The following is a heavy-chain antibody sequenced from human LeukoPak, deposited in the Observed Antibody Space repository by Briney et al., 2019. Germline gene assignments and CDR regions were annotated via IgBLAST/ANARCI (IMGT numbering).Heavy chain of an antibody. CDR2: IYTSGST. Sequence: PSETLSLTSTVSGGFISSYYWSWIRQPAGKGLEWIGRIYTSGSTNYNPSLKTRVTISVDKSKNQFSLKLSSVTAADTAVYYCARTAAAALYYFDYWGQGTLVTVSS. CDR1: GGFISSYY. D-gene: IGHD6-13*01. CDR3: ARTAAAALYYFDY. J-gene: IGHJ4*02. V-gene: IGHV4-4*07.